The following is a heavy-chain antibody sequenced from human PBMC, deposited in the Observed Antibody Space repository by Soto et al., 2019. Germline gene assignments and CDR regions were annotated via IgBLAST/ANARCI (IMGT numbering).Heavy chain of an antibody. Sequence: GGSLRLSCAASGFTVSSNYMSWVRQAPGKGLEWVSVIYSGGSTYYADSVKGRFTISRDNSKNTLYLQMNSLRAEDTAVYYCARGSDSPRTTIFGVVIPDYWGQGTLVTVSS. J-gene: IGHJ4*02. CDR1: GFTVSSNY. CDR3: ARGSDSPRTTIFGVVIPDY. V-gene: IGHV3-66*01. CDR2: IYSGGST. D-gene: IGHD3-3*01.